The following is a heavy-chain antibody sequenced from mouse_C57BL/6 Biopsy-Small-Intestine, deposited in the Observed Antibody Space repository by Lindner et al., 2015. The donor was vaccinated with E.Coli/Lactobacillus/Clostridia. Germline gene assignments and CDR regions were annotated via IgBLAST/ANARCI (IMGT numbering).Heavy chain of an antibody. J-gene: IGHJ2*01. V-gene: IGHV1-9*01. Sequence: VQLQESGAELMKSGASVKLSCKATGYTFTGYWIDWVKQRPGHGLEWIGEILPGSSSTNCNEKFKDQATFTADTSSNTAYMQLSSLTTEDSAIYYCARRPFDYWGPGTTLTVSS. CDR3: ARRPFDY. CDR1: GYTFTGYW. CDR2: ILPGSSST.